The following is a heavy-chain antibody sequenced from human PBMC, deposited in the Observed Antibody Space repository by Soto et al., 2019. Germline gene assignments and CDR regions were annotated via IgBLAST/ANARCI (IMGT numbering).Heavy chain of an antibody. D-gene: IGHD6-13*01. V-gene: IGHV4-39*01. Sequence: PSETLSLTCTFSGCSISSSIYYWGWIRQPPGKGLEWIGSIYYSGSTYYNPSLKSRVTISVDTSKNQFSLKLSSVTAADTAVYYCARRPRLAAAGTPTGFDPWGQGTLVTVSS. CDR1: GCSISSSIYY. J-gene: IGHJ5*02. CDR3: ARRPRLAAAGTPTGFDP. CDR2: IYYSGST.